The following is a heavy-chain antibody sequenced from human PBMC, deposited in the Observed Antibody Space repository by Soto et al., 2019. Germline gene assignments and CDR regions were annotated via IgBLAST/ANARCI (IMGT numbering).Heavy chain of an antibody. V-gene: IGHV4-34*01. CDR3: ARLACRKCEGSSSLH. CDR2: IHSSGNP. D-gene: IGHD6-6*01. J-gene: IGHJ4*02. CDR1: GGSFSGYY. Sequence: SETLSLTCAVYGGSFSGYYWSWIRQPPGRGLEWIGIIHSSGNPYYGPSLESRVTISVDRSKNHFSLKLSSVTAADTAVYYCARLACRKCEGSSSLHWAQGFLVT.